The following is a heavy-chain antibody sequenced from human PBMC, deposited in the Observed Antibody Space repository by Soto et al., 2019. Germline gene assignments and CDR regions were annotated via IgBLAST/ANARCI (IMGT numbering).Heavy chain of an antibody. CDR3: AKALAPVYSYYKIDY. Sequence: EVQLLESGGDLVQPGGSLRLSCAASGFTFSSYAMNWVRQAPGKGLEWVLAITSSGGNTYYADSVKDRFSISRDNSKKTLYLQMNSLRAEDTAVYYCAKALAPVYSYYKIDYWGRGTLVTGSS. D-gene: IGHD5-18*01. CDR1: GFTFSSYA. CDR2: ITSSGGNT. J-gene: IGHJ4*02. V-gene: IGHV3-23*01.